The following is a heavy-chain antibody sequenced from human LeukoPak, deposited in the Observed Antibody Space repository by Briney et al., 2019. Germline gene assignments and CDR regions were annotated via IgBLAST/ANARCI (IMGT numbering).Heavy chain of an antibody. V-gene: IGHV3-21*01. CDR2: VSKSSSYI. J-gene: IGHJ4*02. CDR1: GFTFSTYS. CDR3: ARGARFDGVYIPDFYDY. D-gene: IGHD3-3*01. Sequence: GGSLRLSCAASGFTFSTYSMNWVRQAPGKGLEWVSSVSKSSSYIYYADSVKGRFTISRDNAKNSLYLQMNSLRAEDTAVYYCARGARFDGVYIPDFYDYWGQGSLVTVSS.